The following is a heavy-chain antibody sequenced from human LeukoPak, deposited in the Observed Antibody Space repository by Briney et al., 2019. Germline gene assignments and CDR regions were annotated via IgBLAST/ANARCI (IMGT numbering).Heavy chain of an antibody. D-gene: IGHD6-6*01. V-gene: IGHV4-59*01. CDR1: GGSISSYY. CDR2: IYYSGSS. CDR3: ARRLRIAARREWFDP. J-gene: IGHJ5*02. Sequence: SETLSLTCTVSGGSISSYYWSWIRQPPGKGLEWIGYIYYSGSSNYNPSLKSRATISVDTSKNQFSLKLSSVTAADTAVYYCARRLRIAARREWFDPWGQGTLVTVSS.